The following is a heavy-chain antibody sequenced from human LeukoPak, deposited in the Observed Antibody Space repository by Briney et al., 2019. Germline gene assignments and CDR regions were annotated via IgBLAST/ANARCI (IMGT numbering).Heavy chain of an antibody. D-gene: IGHD6-13*01. J-gene: IGHJ5*02. CDR3: AKEFASSWFEGFDP. CDR1: GFTFSNFG. Sequence: GGSLRLSCAASGFTFSNFGMHWVRQAPGKGLEWVAFIRYDGTNKYYADSVKGRVTISRDNSKNTLYLQINSVIPEDTALYCCAKEFASSWFEGFDPWGQGTLVTVSS. V-gene: IGHV3-30*02. CDR2: IRYDGTNK.